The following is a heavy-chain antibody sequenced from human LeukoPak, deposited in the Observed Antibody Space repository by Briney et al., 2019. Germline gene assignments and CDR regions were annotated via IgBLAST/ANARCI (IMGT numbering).Heavy chain of an antibody. D-gene: IGHD6-13*01. CDR3: ARGGPRIYSSSWYYYYYMDV. Sequence: GGSLRLSCAASGFTFSSYSMNWVRQAPGKGLEWVSSISSSSSYIYYADSVKGRFTISRENAKNSLYLQMNSLRAGDTAVYYCARGGPRIYSSSWYYYYYMDVWGKGTTVTISS. J-gene: IGHJ6*03. CDR2: ISSSSSYI. CDR1: GFTFSSYS. V-gene: IGHV3-21*01.